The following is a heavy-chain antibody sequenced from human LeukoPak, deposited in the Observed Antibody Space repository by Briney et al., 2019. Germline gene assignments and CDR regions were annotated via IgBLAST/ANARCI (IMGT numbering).Heavy chain of an antibody. V-gene: IGHV4-30-2*01. CDR3: ARVEMGTKGFDY. J-gene: IGHJ4*02. Sequence: SETLSLTCGVSGASVSSIGYSWSWIRQPPGRGLEWIGYIYQSGSASYNPSLQSRVTISIDKSKNHFSLKLNSVTAADTAVYYCARVEMGTKGFDYWGQGTLVTVSS. CDR2: IYQSGSA. CDR1: GASVSSIGYS. D-gene: IGHD5-24*01.